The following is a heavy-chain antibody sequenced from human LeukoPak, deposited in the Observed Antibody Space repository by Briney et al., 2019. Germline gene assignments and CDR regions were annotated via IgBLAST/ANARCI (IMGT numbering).Heavy chain of an antibody. Sequence: ASVKVSCKASGYTFTGYYMHWVRQAPGQGLEWMGWINPNSGGTNYAQKFQGRVTMTRDTSISTAYMELSSLRSEDTAVYYCARRSRSSSFFEEKWGHNWFDPWGQGTLVTVSS. CDR1: GYTFTGYY. CDR3: ARRSRSSSFFEEKWGHNWFDP. J-gene: IGHJ5*02. V-gene: IGHV1-2*02. D-gene: IGHD6-13*01. CDR2: INPNSGGT.